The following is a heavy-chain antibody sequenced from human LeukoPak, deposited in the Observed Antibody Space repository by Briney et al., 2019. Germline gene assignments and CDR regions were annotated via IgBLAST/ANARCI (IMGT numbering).Heavy chain of an antibody. CDR3: TRGVPGYLEWRYYFDY. Sequence: PSETLSLTCTASGCSISSYYWSWIRQPQGKGLEWIGYIYYSGSTNYNTSLKSRVTISVDTSKNQFYLKLSSVTAADTAVYYCTRGVPGYLEWRYYFDYWGQGTLVTVSS. V-gene: IGHV4-59*01. CDR1: GCSISSYY. D-gene: IGHD3-3*01. CDR2: IYYSGST. J-gene: IGHJ4*02.